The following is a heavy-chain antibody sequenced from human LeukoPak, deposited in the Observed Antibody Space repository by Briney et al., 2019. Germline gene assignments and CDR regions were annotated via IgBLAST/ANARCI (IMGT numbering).Heavy chain of an antibody. CDR1: GGSISGYYWS. V-gene: IGHV2-5*01. Sequence: TLSLTRTVSGGSISGYYWSWIRQPPGKALEWLALIYWNDDKRYSPSLKSRLTITKDTSKNQVVLTMTNMDPVDTATYYCAHRGKEDYFDYWGQGTLVTVSS. CDR2: IYWNDDK. J-gene: IGHJ4*02. D-gene: IGHD2-15*01. CDR3: AHRGKEDYFDY.